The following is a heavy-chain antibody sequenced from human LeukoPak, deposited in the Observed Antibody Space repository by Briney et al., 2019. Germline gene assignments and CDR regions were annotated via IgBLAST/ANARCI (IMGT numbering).Heavy chain of an antibody. CDR3: ARGGAVERYCSSTSCYWVDAFDI. CDR2: IDPSDSYT. V-gene: IGHV5-10-1*01. D-gene: IGHD2-2*01. J-gene: IGHJ3*02. Sequence: GESLKISCQGSGYSFTSYWISWVGRMHGKGLEWMGRIDPSDSYTNYSPSFQGHVTISADKSISTAYLQWSSLKASDTAMYYCARGGAVERYCSSTSCYWVDAFDIWGQGTMVTVSS. CDR1: GYSFTSYW.